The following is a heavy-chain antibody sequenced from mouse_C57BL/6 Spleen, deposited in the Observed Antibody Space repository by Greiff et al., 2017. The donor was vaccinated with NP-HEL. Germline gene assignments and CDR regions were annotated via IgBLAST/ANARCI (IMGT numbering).Heavy chain of an antibody. Sequence: QSGPGLVKPSQSLSLTCSVTGYSITSGYYWNWIRQFPGNKLEWMGYISYDGSNNYNPSLKNRISITRDKSKNQFFLKLNSVTTEDTATYYCARVGIYEYDGAYFDYWGQGTTLTVSS. CDR1: GYSITSGYY. V-gene: IGHV3-6*01. D-gene: IGHD2-4*01. CDR3: ARVGIYEYDGAYFDY. J-gene: IGHJ2*01. CDR2: ISYDGSN.